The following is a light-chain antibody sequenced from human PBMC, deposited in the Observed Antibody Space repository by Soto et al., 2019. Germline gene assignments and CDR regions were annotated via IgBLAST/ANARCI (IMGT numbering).Light chain of an antibody. CDR3: QQCGSSRT. V-gene: IGKV3-20*01. CDR2: GAS. Sequence: EIVMTQSLSTLSVSPGERATLSCRVSQSVSILLAWYQQKPGQAPRLLIYGASSRATDIPDRFSGSGSGTDFTLTISRLEPEDFAVYYCQQCGSSRTLGQGTKVDIK. J-gene: IGKJ1*01. CDR1: QSVSIL.